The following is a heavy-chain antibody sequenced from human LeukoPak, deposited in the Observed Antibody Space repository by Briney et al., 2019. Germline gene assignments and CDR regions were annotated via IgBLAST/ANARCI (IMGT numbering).Heavy chain of an antibody. V-gene: IGHV4-59*01. CDR1: GGSISGYY. D-gene: IGHD2-2*01. J-gene: IGHJ5*02. Sequence: SETLSLTCTVSGGSISGYYWSWIRQPPGKGLEWIGCIHYSGTTNYNPSLKGRVTISVDTSKNQFSLKLGSVTAADTAVYYCARDHVVVPAARFYNWFDPWGQGTLVTVSS. CDR2: IHYSGTT. CDR3: ARDHVVVPAARFYNWFDP.